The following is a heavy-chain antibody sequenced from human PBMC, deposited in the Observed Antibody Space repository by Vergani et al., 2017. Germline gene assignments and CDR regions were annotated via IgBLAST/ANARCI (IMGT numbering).Heavy chain of an antibody. CDR1: GYTLATYA. D-gene: IGHD5-12*01. J-gene: IGHJ6*02. CDR2: INPNTGNP. V-gene: IGHV7-4-1*02. Sequence: QVHLVQSGSELKKPGASVKVSCKASGYTLATYAINWVRQAPGQGLEWMGWINPNTGNPTYAQGFTGRFVFSLDTSVTTAFLQISSLKAEDTAVYYCARSEYGGYDLYYYYGMEVWGQGTTVTVSS. CDR3: ARSEYGGYDLYYYYGMEV.